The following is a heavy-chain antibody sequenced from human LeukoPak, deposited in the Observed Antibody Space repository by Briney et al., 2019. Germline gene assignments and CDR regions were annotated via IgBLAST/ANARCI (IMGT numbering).Heavy chain of an antibody. CDR3: AKALHIVVVTAPFDY. CDR1: GFTFSSYA. V-gene: IGHV3-23*01. J-gene: IGHJ4*02. D-gene: IGHD2-21*02. Sequence: GGSPRLSCAASGFTFSSYAMSWVRQAPGKGLEWVSAISGSGGSTYYADSVKGRFTISRDNSKNTLYLQMNSLRAEDTAVYYCAKALHIVVVTAPFDYWGQGTLVTVSS. CDR2: ISGSGGST.